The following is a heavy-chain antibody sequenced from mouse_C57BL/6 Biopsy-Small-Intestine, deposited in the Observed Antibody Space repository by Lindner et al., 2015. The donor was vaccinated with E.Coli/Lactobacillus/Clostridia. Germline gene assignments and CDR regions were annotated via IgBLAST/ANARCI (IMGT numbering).Heavy chain of an antibody. J-gene: IGHJ2*01. D-gene: IGHD1-1*01. Sequence: VQLQESGAELVKPGASVKISCKASGYAFSSYWMNWVKQSNGKSLEWIGVINPNYGTTSYNQKFKGKATLTVDQSSNTAYLQLSSLTSEDSAVYFCARQPTVVAPGYFDYWGQGTTLTVSS. CDR3: ARQPTVVAPGYFDY. CDR2: INPNYGTT. CDR1: GYAFSSYW. V-gene: IGHV1-39*01.